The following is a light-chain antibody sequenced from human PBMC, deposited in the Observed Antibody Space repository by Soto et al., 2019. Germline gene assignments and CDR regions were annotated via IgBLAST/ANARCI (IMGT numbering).Light chain of an antibody. CDR3: QVWDSGSDHYV. CDR1: NIGRKS. CDR2: YDS. J-gene: IGLJ1*01. Sequence: SSELTQPPSVSVAPGKTASISCGGNNIGRKSVYWYQQKPGQAPVLVIYYDSDRPSGIPERFSGSNSGNTATLTISRVETGDEADYYCQVWDSGSDHYVFGTGTKLTVL. V-gene: IGLV3-21*04.